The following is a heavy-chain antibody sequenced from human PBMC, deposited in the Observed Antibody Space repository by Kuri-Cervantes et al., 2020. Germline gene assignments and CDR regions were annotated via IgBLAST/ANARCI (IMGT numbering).Heavy chain of an antibody. J-gene: IGHJ6*02. CDR3: AKDRVLAESGSIYYYGMDV. CDR2: ISGSGGST. D-gene: IGHD3-3*01. CDR1: GFTFSSYA. Sequence: GESLKISCAASGFTFSSYAMSWVRQAPGKGLEWVSAISGSGGSTYYADSVKGRFTISRDNSKNTLYLQMNSLRAEDTAVYYCAKDRVLAESGSIYYYGMDVWSQGTTVTVSS. V-gene: IGHV3-23*01.